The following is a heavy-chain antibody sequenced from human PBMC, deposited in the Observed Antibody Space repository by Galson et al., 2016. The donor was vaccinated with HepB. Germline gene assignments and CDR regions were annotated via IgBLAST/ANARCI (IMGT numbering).Heavy chain of an antibody. CDR2: ISSSSSYI. Sequence: SLRLSCAASGFTFSSYSMNWVRQAPGKGLEWVSSISSSSSYIYYADSVKGRLTISRDNAKNSLYLQMNSLRAEDTALYYCARAVSWDYGDYAGYWGQVTLVTVSS. D-gene: IGHD4-17*01. V-gene: IGHV3-21*01. CDR3: ARAVSWDYGDYAGY. CDR1: GFTFSSYS. J-gene: IGHJ4*02.